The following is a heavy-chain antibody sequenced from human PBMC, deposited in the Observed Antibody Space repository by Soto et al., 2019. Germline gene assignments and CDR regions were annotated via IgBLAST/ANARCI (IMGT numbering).Heavy chain of an antibody. CDR1: GFTVSSKY. CDR2: IYGGGTT. Sequence: EVQLVESGGGLIQPGGSLRLSCAASGFTVSSKYMTWVRQAPGKGLEWVSVIYGGGTTYYADSVKGRFTISRDNSKNTLYLQMTILRAEDTAVYYCVQTTGWPGLAFWGQGTLVTVTS. V-gene: IGHV3-53*01. D-gene: IGHD6-19*01. J-gene: IGHJ4*02. CDR3: VQTTGWPGLAF.